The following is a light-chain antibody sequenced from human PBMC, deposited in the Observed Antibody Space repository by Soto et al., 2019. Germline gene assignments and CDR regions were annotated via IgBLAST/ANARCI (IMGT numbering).Light chain of an antibody. Sequence: QSALTQPASVSGSPGQSITISCTGTSSDVGGYNYVSWYQQHPGKAPQLMIYDVSNRPSGVSNRFSGSKSGNTASLTISGLQAEYEGDYYCSSYTSSSTLVFGGGTKLTVL. J-gene: IGLJ2*01. CDR2: DVS. V-gene: IGLV2-14*01. CDR3: SSYTSSSTLV. CDR1: SSDVGGYNY.